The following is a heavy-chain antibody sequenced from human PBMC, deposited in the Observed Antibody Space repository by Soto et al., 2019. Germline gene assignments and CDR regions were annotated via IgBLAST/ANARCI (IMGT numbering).Heavy chain of an antibody. J-gene: IGHJ5*01. V-gene: IGHV4-30-4*01. D-gene: IGHD7-27*01. CDR3: ARGRYCLTGRCFPNWFDS. CDR1: GDSISNLDYF. Sequence: SETLSLTCSVSGDSISNLDYFWAWIRQPPGQALEYIGYIYKSATTYYNPSFESRVAISVDTSKSQISLNVTSVTAADTAVYFCARGRYCLTGRCFPNWFDSWGQGALVTVSS. CDR2: IYKSATT.